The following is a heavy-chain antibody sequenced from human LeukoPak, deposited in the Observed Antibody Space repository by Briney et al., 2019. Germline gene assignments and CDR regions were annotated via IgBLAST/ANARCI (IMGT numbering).Heavy chain of an antibody. Sequence: ASVKVSCKASGYTFTGYYMHWVRQAPGQGLEWMGWINPNSGGTNYAQKFQGRVTMTRDTPISTAYMELSGLRSDDTAVYYCARGTWDTAMIPYSSSSHFAYWGQGTLVTVSS. V-gene: IGHV1-2*02. CDR3: ARGTWDTAMIPYSSSSHFAY. J-gene: IGHJ4*02. CDR1: GYTFTGYY. CDR2: INPNSGGT. D-gene: IGHD6-6*01.